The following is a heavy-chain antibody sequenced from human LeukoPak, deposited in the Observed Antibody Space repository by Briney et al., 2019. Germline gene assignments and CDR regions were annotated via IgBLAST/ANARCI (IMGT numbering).Heavy chain of an antibody. D-gene: IGHD6-13*01. CDR2: IYSGGST. V-gene: IGHV3-53*01. CDR3: ARDSGWFRFDY. Sequence: SGGSLRLSCAASGFTFSSNYMSWVRQAPGKGLEWVSVIYSGGSTYYADSVKGRFTISRDNSKNTLYLQMNSLRAEDTAVYYCARDSGWFRFDYWGQGTLVTVSS. J-gene: IGHJ4*02. CDR1: GFTFSSNY.